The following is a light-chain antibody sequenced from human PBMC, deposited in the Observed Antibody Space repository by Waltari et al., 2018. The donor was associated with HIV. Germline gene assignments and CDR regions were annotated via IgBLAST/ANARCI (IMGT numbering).Light chain of an antibody. Sequence: IVLTQSPGTLPLSPGARPTLSCRASQRVSSSYLAWSQPKPGQAPRPRISGASSRATGIPDRSSGSGSGTDFTLTISRLGPEDFAMYYGQHYATSRTGTFGQGTKVEIK. CDR3: QHYATSRTGT. V-gene: IGKV3-20*01. CDR1: QRVSSSY. J-gene: IGKJ1*01. CDR2: GAS.